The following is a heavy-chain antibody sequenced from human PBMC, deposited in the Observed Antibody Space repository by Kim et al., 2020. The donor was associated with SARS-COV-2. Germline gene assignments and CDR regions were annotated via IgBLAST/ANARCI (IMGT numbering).Heavy chain of an antibody. CDR3: TRGFSSSWNYYYGMDV. D-gene: IGHD2-2*01. V-gene: IGHV3-73*01. CDR2: VRSKTYKYAA. CDR1: GFTFSDSA. J-gene: IGHJ6*01. Sequence: GGSLRLSCAASGFTFSDSAMHWVRQASGKGLEWVARVRSKTYKYAASYAASVKGRFIISRDDSKNTADLQMHSLKPEDTAVYYCTRGFSSSWNYYYGMDV.